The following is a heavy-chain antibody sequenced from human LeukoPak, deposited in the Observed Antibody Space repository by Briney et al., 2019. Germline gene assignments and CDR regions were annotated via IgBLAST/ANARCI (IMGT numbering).Heavy chain of an antibody. CDR3: ARDPPYYDILTGYYAAAAFDI. D-gene: IGHD3-9*01. V-gene: IGHV1-18*04. Sequence: GASVKVSCKASGYTFTGDFIHWVRQAPGQGLEWMGWISAYNGNTNYAQKLQGRVTMTTDTSTSTAYMELRSLRSDDTAVYYCARDPPYYDILTGYYAAAAFDIWGQGTMVTVSS. CDR2: ISAYNGNT. CDR1: GYTFTGDF. J-gene: IGHJ3*02.